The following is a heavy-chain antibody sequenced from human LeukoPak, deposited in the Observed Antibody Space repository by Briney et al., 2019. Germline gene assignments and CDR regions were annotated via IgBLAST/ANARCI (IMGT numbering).Heavy chain of an antibody. V-gene: IGHV4-59*01. CDR1: GGSISSYY. Sequence: SETLSLTCTVSGGSISSYYWSWIRQPPGKGLEWIGYIYYSGSTNYSPSLKSRVTISVDTSKNQFSLKLSSVTAADTAVYYCARSTVLDYWGQGTLVTVSS. CDR3: ARSTVLDY. D-gene: IGHD2-2*01. CDR2: IYYSGST. J-gene: IGHJ4*02.